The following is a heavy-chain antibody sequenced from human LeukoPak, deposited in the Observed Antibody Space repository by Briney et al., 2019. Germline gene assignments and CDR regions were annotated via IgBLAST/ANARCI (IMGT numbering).Heavy chain of an antibody. J-gene: IGHJ4*02. Sequence: ASVKVSCKACGYTFTGYYMHWVRQAPGQGLEWVGWINPNSGGTNYAQKFQGWVTMTRDTSISTAYMELSRLRSDDTAAYYCARANDYVWGSYRYFDYWGQGTLVTVSS. CDR2: INPNSGGT. D-gene: IGHD3-16*02. CDR1: GYTFTGYY. CDR3: ARANDYVWGSYRYFDY. V-gene: IGHV1-2*04.